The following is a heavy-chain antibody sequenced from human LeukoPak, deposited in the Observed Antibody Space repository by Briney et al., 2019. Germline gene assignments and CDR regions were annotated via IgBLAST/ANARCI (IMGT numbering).Heavy chain of an antibody. D-gene: IGHD6-19*01. V-gene: IGHV3-33*01. Sequence: QSGRSLRLSCAASGFTFSSYGMHWVRQAPGKGLEWVAVIWYDGSNKYYADSVKGRFTISRDNSKNTLYLQMNSLRAEDTAVYYCARVGGDSSGWYGGAFDYWGQGTLVTVSS. CDR1: GFTFSSYG. CDR3: ARVGGDSSGWYGGAFDY. CDR2: IWYDGSNK. J-gene: IGHJ4*02.